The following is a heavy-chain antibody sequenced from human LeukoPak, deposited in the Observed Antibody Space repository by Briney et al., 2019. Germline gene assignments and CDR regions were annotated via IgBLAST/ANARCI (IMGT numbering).Heavy chain of an antibody. CDR3: AKERDYDSSGYSGRGYYFDY. V-gene: IGHV3-33*06. CDR2: TWYDGSNK. D-gene: IGHD3-22*01. CDR1: GFTFSSYG. J-gene: IGHJ4*02. Sequence: GGSLRLSCAASGFTFSSYGMHWVRQAPGKGLEWVAVTWYDGSNKYYADSVKGRFTISRDNSKNTLYLQMNSLRAEDTAVYYCAKERDYDSSGYSGRGYYFDYWGQGTLVTVSS.